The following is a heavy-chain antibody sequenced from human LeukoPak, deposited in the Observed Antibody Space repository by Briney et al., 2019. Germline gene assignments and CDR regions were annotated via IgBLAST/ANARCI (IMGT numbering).Heavy chain of an antibody. CDR2: IYPGNSDI. V-gene: IGHV5-51*01. CDR1: GYSFTSYW. D-gene: IGHD2-2*01. CDR3: ARHLSSITSCPHY. Sequence: GESLKISCKGSGYSFTSYWIAWVRQMPGKGLEWMGVIYPGNSDITYSPSFQGQVTISVDKSISTAYLQWSSLKASDTAIYYCARHLSSITSCPHYWGQGTLVTVSS. J-gene: IGHJ4*02.